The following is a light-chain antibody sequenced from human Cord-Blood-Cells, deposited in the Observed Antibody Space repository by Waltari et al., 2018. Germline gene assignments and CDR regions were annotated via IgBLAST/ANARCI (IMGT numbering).Light chain of an antibody. CDR2: EGS. J-gene: IGLJ3*02. CDR1: SSDVGRDHL. CDR3: CSYACSSTWV. V-gene: IGLV2-23*01. Sequence: QSALTQPVSASASAGESITLSCTGTSSDVGRDHLVSWYQQHPGKARKLMIYEGSKQPSEVSNRFSGSKSGNTASLTISGLQAEDEGDYYCCSYACSSTWVFGGGTKLTVL.